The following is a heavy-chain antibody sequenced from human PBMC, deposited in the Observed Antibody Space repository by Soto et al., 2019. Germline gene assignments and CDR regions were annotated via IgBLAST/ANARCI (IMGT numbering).Heavy chain of an antibody. J-gene: IGHJ4*02. CDR3: ARADYYDILTGYYFLRY. CDR1: GYTFTSYG. D-gene: IGHD3-9*01. V-gene: IGHV1-18*04. Sequence: GASVKVSCKASGYTFTSYGISWVRQAPGQGLEWMGWISAYNGNTNYAQKLQGRVTMTTDTSTSTAYMELRSLRSDDTAVYYCARADYYDILTGYYFLRYWGQGTLVTVSS. CDR2: ISAYNGNT.